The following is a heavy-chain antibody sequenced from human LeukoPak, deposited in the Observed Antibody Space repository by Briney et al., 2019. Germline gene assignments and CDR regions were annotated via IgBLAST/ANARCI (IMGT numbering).Heavy chain of an antibody. J-gene: IGHJ2*01. CDR1: GLTFSRSA. D-gene: IGHD2-21*02. Sequence: SGGSLRLSCAVSGLTFSRSAMGWVRQTPGKVLEWVSGINDSGGNTYYADSVRGRFTISRDNSKNTLYLRMNSLRAEDTALYYCVKRVTSYWYFDLWGPGTLVTVSS. V-gene: IGHV3-23*01. CDR3: VKRVTSYWYFDL. CDR2: INDSGGNT.